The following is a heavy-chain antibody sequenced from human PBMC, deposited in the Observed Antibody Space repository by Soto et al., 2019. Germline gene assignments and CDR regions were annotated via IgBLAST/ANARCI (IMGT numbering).Heavy chain of an antibody. CDR3: ARRGPGTYFYY. Sequence: PGGSLRLSCAASGFTFSSYAMNWVRQAPGKGLEWVSVISGSGDSTYYADSVKGRFTISRDNSKNTLYLQMNSLRTEDTAVYYCARRGPGTYFYYWGQGNLVPVSA. J-gene: IGHJ4*02. V-gene: IGHV3-23*01. D-gene: IGHD6-13*01. CDR1: GFTFSSYA. CDR2: ISGSGDST.